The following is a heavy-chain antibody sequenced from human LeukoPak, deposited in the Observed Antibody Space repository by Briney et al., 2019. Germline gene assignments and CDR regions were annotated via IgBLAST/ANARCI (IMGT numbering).Heavy chain of an antibody. Sequence: GGSLRLSCVASGFTFSRHGMNWVRQAPGKGLEWVSGISPSGDIKYYVDSVKGRFTVSRDNSKNTLYLQINSLRAEDTAVYYCARVVDHDYGDYYLDYWGQGTLVTVSS. V-gene: IGHV3-23*01. J-gene: IGHJ4*02. CDR1: GFTFSRHG. CDR2: ISPSGDIK. D-gene: IGHD4-17*01. CDR3: ARVVDHDYGDYYLDY.